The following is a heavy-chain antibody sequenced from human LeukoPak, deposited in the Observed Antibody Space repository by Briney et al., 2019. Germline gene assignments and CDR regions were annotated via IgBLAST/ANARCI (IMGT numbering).Heavy chain of an antibody. V-gene: IGHV3-66*01. CDR1: GFTVSSDH. CDR2: IHSGGSK. J-gene: IGHJ4*02. CDR3: ARERSYDYIWGSYYDV. Sequence: GGSLRLSCAASGFTVSSDHMTWVRQAPGKGLEWVSVIHSGGSKDYADSVTGRFTISRDNSKNTLYLQMNSLRVEDTAVYYCARERSYDYIWGSYYDVWGQGTLVTVSS. D-gene: IGHD3-16*01.